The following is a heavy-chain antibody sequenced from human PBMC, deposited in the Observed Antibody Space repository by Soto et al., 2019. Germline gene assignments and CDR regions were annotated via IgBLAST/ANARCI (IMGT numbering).Heavy chain of an antibody. J-gene: IGHJ4*02. CDR3: ARVGGPRGVIITYYFDY. V-gene: IGHV3-23*01. D-gene: IGHD3-10*01. CDR1: GFTFSSYA. Sequence: EVQLLESGGGLVQPGGSLRLSCAASGFTFSSYAMSWVRQAPGKRLEWVSAISGSGGSTYYADSVKGRFTISRDNSKNTLYLQMNSLRAEDTAVYYCARVGGPRGVIITYYFDYWGQGTLVTVSS. CDR2: ISGSGGST.